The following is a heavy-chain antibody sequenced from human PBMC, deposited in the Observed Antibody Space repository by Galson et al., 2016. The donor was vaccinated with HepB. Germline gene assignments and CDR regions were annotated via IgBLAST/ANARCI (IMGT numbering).Heavy chain of an antibody. CDR2: ISGRGGTT. D-gene: IGHD2-15*01. CDR3: AKGAYSLPENFQH. CDR1: GFTFSSYA. V-gene: IGHV3-23*01. J-gene: IGHJ1*01. Sequence: SLRLSCADSGFTFSSYAMNWVRQPPGKGLEWVSSISGRGGTTSYADSLEGRFTISRDNAKSTLYLQMNSLRAEDTAVYYCAKGAYSLPENFQHWGQGTLVTVSS.